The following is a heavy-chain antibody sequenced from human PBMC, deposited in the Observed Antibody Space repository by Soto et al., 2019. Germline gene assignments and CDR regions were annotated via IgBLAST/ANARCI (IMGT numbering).Heavy chain of an antibody. J-gene: IGHJ4*02. D-gene: IGHD3-22*01. CDR1: GYTFTSYG. CDR2: MNPSGGST. CDR3: ARDRPSYYDSSGYYDY. V-gene: IGHV1-8*01. Sequence: ASVKVSCKASGYTFTSYGINWVRQATGQGLEWMGWMNPSGGSTSYAQKFQGRVTMTRDTSTSTVYMELSSLRSEDTAVYYCARDRPSYYDSSGYYDYWGQGTLVTVSS.